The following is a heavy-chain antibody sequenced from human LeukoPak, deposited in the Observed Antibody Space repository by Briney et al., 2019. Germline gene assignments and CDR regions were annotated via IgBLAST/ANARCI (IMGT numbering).Heavy chain of an antibody. V-gene: IGHV7-4-1*02. J-gene: IGHJ6*02. D-gene: IGHD2-21*02. CDR1: GYTFTSYA. Sequence: GASVKVSCKASGYTFTSYAMNWVRQAPGQGLEWMGWINTNTGNPTYAQGFTGRFVFSLDTSVSTAYLQISSLKAEDTAVYYCARDCGDCSLLAYYYYYYGMDVWGQGTTVTVSS. CDR3: ARDCGDCSLLAYYYYYYGMDV. CDR2: INTNTGNP.